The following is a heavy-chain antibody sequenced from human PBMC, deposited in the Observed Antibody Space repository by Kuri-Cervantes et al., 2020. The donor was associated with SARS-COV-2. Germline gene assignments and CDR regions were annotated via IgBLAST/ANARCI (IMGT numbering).Heavy chain of an antibody. CDR3: ARDFGYCSGGSCSEDAFDI. CDR2: IYYSGST. V-gene: IGHV4-59*01. J-gene: IGHJ3*02. D-gene: IGHD2-15*01. CDR1: GGSISSYY. Sequence: SETLSLTCTVSGGSISSYYWSWIRQPPGKGLEWIGYIYYSGSTNYNPSLKSRVTLSVDTSKNQFSLKLSSVTAADTAVYYCARDFGYCSGGSCSEDAFDIWGQGTMVTVSS.